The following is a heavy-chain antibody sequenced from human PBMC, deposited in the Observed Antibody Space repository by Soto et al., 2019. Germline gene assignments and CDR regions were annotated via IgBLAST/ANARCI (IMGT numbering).Heavy chain of an antibody. Sequence: QITLKESGPTLVKPTQTLTLTCTFSGFSLSTSGVCVGWIRQPPGKALEWLGLIYWDDDKRYSPSLKSRLTITKDTSKNQVVLTMTNMDPVDTATYYCAHSLKADYGDYAPFDYWGQGTLVTVSS. CDR3: AHSLKADYGDYAPFDY. D-gene: IGHD4-17*01. V-gene: IGHV2-5*02. CDR2: IYWDDDK. J-gene: IGHJ4*02. CDR1: GFSLSTSGVC.